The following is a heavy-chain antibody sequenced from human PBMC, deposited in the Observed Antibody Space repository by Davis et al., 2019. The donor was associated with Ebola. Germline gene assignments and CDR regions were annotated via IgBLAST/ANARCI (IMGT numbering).Heavy chain of an antibody. J-gene: IGHJ4*02. D-gene: IGHD2-21*01. CDR2: INPNSGGT. CDR3: ARDYSWSTSCGGDCYANYYFDY. Sequence: AASVKVSCKASGYTFTGYYMHWVRQAPGQGLEWMGWINPNSGGTNYAQKFQGWVTMTRDTSISTAYMELSRLRSDDTAVYYCARDYSWSTSCGGDCYANYYFDYWGQGTLVTVSS. V-gene: IGHV1-2*04. CDR1: GYTFTGYY.